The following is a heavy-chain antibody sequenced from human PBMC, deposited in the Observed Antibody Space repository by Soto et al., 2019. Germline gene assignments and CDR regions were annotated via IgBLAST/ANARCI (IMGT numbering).Heavy chain of an antibody. CDR3: ARGCSGGRCSYICFEY. V-gene: IGHV3-7*03. J-gene: IGHJ4*02. CDR2: IKQDGSEK. CDR1: GFTFSNYW. Sequence: VGSLRLSCASSGFTFSNYWMTWVRHSPGKGLEWVANIKQDGSEKYYVDSVKGRFTISRDNAKNSLYLQMNSLRAEDTAVYYCARGCSGGRCSYICFEYWGQGTQVIVS. D-gene: IGHD2-15*01.